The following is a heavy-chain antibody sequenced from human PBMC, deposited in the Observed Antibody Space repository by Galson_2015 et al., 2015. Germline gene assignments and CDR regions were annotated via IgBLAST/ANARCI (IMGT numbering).Heavy chain of an antibody. Sequence: PALVKPTQTLTLTCTFSGFSLSTSGVGVGWIRQPPGKALEWLALIYWDDDKRYSLSLKSRLTITKDTSKNQVVLTMTNMDPVDTATYYCARTIVVVITTYFDYWGQGTLVTVSS. CDR1: GFSLSTSGVG. V-gene: IGHV2-5*02. D-gene: IGHD3-22*01. CDR2: IYWDDDK. CDR3: ARTIVVVITTYFDY. J-gene: IGHJ4*02.